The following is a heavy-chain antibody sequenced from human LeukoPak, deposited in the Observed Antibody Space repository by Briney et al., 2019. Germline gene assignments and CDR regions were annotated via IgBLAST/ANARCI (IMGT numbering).Heavy chain of an antibody. Sequence: GGSLRLSCAASGFTFSSYDMHWVRQAPGKGPEWVSGITAGGGGTYYGDSVKGRFTISRDNFKNSLSLQMNSLTVEDTAVYYCASRGLGRGFDMWGQGTKVTISS. CDR2: ITAGGGGT. D-gene: IGHD3-16*01. J-gene: IGHJ3*02. CDR1: GFTFSSYD. V-gene: IGHV3-23*01. CDR3: ASRGLGRGFDM.